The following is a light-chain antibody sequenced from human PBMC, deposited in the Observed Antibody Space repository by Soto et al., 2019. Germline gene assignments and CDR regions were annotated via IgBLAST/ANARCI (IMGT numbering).Light chain of an antibody. CDR2: DVS. V-gene: IGLV2-14*03. J-gene: IGLJ1*01. CDR3: SSFTSSSTFV. Sequence: QSALAQPASVSGSRGQSITISCTGTSSDVGRYNYVSWFQQHPGKVPKLIIYDVSNWPSGVSDRFSGSTSGNTASLTISGLHPEDEADYYCSSFTSSSTFVFGTGTKLTVL. CDR1: SSDVGRYNY.